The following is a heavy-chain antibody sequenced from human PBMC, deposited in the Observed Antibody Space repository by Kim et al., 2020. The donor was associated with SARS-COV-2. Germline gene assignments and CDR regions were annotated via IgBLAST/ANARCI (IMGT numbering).Heavy chain of an antibody. J-gene: IGHJ1*01. CDR3: ARRGYGDYEGYFQH. Sequence: GGSLRLSCAASGFTFSSYAMHWVRQAPGKGLEWVAVISYDGSNKYYADSVKGRFTISRDNSKNTLYLQMNSLRAEDTAVYYCARRGYGDYEGYFQHWGQG. CDR1: GFTFSSYA. V-gene: IGHV3-30*04. D-gene: IGHD4-17*01. CDR2: ISYDGSNK.